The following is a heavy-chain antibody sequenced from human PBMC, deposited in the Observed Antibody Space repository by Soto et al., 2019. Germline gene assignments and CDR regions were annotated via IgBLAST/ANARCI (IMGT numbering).Heavy chain of an antibody. V-gene: IGHV3-23*01. CDR3: AKDWLAFRGEPPAD. Sequence: EVQLLESGGGLVQPGGSLRLSCAASGFTFSSYAMSWVRQAPGKGLGWVSAISGSGGSRYYADSVKGRFTISRDNSKNTLYLQMNRRRAEDTAVYYRAKDWLAFRGEPPADWGQGTLVTVAS. CDR1: GFTFSSYA. J-gene: IGHJ4*02. D-gene: IGHD3-16*01. CDR2: ISGSGGSR.